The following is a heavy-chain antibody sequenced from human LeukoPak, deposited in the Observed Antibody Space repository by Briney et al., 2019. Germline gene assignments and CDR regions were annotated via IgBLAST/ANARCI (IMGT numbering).Heavy chain of an antibody. CDR3: AREQDCSGGSCYPPEGYYYGMDV. CDR2: ISAYNGNT. J-gene: IGHJ6*02. V-gene: IGHV1-18*01. CDR1: GYTFTSYG. D-gene: IGHD2-15*01. Sequence: ASVKVSCKASGYTFTSYGISWVRQAPGQGLEWMGRISAYNGNTNYAQKLQGRVTMTTDTSTSTAYMELRSLRSDDTAVYYCAREQDCSGGSCYPPEGYYYGMDVWGQGTTVTVSS.